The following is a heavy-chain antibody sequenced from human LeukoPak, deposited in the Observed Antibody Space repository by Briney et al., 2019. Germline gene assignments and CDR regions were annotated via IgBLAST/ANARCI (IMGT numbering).Heavy chain of an antibody. Sequence: SVKVSCKASGGTFSSYAISWVRQAPGQGLEWMGGIIPIFGTANYAQTFQGRVTITADESTSTAYMELSSLRSEDTAVYYCARESSSTSCPFDYWGQGTLVTVSS. V-gene: IGHV1-69*13. CDR2: IIPIFGTA. CDR1: GGTFSSYA. D-gene: IGHD2-2*01. CDR3: ARESSSTSCPFDY. J-gene: IGHJ4*02.